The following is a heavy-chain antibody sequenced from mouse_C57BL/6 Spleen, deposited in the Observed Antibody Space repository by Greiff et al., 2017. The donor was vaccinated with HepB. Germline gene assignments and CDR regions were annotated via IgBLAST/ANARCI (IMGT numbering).Heavy chain of an antibody. Sequence: EVQLQQSGPVLVKPGASVKMSCKASGYTFTDYYMNWVKQSHGKSLEWIGVINPYNGGTSYNQKFKGKATLTVDKSSSTAYMELNSLTSEDSAVYYCARGGTLTGSYFDYWGQGTTLTVSS. V-gene: IGHV1-19*01. J-gene: IGHJ2*01. CDR2: INPYNGGT. D-gene: IGHD4-1*01. CDR3: ARGGTLTGSYFDY. CDR1: GYTFTDYY.